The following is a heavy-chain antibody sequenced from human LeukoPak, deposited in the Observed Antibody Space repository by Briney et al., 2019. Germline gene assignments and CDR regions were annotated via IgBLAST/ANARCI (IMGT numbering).Heavy chain of an antibody. D-gene: IGHD1-26*01. CDR3: ARAIGARWELLGAFDF. CDR1: GFTFDDYA. V-gene: IGHV3-9*01. CDR2: ISWNSGSI. Sequence: GGSLRLSCAASGFTFDDYAMHWVRQAPGKGLEWVSGISWNSGSIGYADSVKGRFIISRDNARNSLTLQMNSLRAEDTAVYYCARAIGARWELLGAFDFWGQGTMVTVSS. J-gene: IGHJ3*01.